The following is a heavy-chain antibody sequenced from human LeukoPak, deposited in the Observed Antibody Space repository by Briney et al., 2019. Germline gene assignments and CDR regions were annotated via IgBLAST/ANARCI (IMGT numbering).Heavy chain of an antibody. CDR1: GASIITYY. Sequence: PSETLSLTCTVSGASIITYYWSWIRQPAGQGLEWIGRIYTSGSTNYNPSLKGRVTMSVDTSKNQFSPKMNSMTAADTAVYYCARDGGHCSGGTCYSVWIDSWGQGTLVTVSS. J-gene: IGHJ5*01. D-gene: IGHD2-15*01. V-gene: IGHV4-4*07. CDR2: IYTSGST. CDR3: ARDGGHCSGGTCYSVWIDS.